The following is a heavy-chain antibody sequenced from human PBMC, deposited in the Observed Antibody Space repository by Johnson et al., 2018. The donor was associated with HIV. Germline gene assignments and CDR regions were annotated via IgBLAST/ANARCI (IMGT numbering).Heavy chain of an antibody. CDR3: ARESLWITPRRDDAFDI. V-gene: IGHV3-11*01. Sequence: QMQLVESGGGLVQPGGSLRLSCAASGFTFSDYYMSWIRQAPGKGLEWVSYISISGSTIYYADSVKGRITISRDNAKNLLYLQMNSLTAEDTALYYCARESLWITPRRDDAFDIWGQGTMVTVSS. CDR1: GFTFSDYY. D-gene: IGHD6-6*01. CDR2: ISISGSTI. J-gene: IGHJ3*02.